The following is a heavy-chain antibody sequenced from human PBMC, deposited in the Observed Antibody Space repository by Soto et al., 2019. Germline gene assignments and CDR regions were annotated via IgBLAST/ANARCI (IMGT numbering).Heavy chain of an antibody. D-gene: IGHD3-9*01. J-gene: IGHJ6*03. CDR3: ARHVTGYYKPYYYYYMDV. CDR2: IYYSGST. V-gene: IGHV4-39*01. Sequence: SETLSLTCTVSGGSISSSSYYWGWIRQPPGKGLEWIGSIYYSGSTYYNPSLKSRVTISVDTSKNQFSLKLSSLTAADTAVYYCARHVTGYYKPYYYYYMDVWGKGTTVTVS. CDR1: GGSISSSSYY.